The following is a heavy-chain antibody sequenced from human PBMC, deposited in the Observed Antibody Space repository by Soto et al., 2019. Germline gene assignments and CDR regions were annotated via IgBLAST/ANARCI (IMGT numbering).Heavy chain of an antibody. D-gene: IGHD5-18*01. V-gene: IGHV3-73*01. Sequence: EVQLVESGGGLVQPGGSLKLSCAASGFTFSGSAMHWVRQASGKGLEWVGRIRSKANSYATAYAASVKGRFTISREDLKNTAYLQMNSLKTEDTAVYYCTRSVLTPHRVIQNHYYYYMDVWGKGTTVTVSS. CDR2: IRSKANSYAT. J-gene: IGHJ6*03. CDR3: TRSVLTPHRVIQNHYYYYMDV. CDR1: GFTFSGSA.